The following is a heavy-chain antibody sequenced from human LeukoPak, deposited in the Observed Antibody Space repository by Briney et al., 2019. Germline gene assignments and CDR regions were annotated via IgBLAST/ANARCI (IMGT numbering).Heavy chain of an antibody. D-gene: IGHD6-19*01. CDR1: GYTFTGYY. CDR3: ARDSWQWLGGGYSDY. J-gene: IGHJ4*02. Sequence: ASVKVSCKASGYTFTGYYMHWVRQAPGQGLEWMGWINPNSGGTNYAQKFQGRVTMTRDTSISTAYMELSRLRSDDTAVYYCARDSWQWLGGGYSDYWGQGTLVTVSS. V-gene: IGHV1-2*02. CDR2: INPNSGGT.